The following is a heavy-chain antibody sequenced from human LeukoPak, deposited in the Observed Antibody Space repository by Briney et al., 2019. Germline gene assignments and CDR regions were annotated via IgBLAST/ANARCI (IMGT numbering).Heavy chain of an antibody. CDR2: INAGNGNT. D-gene: IGHD1-1*01. J-gene: IGHJ4*02. Sequence: GASVKVSCKASGGTFSSYAISWVRQAPGQGLEWMGWINAGNGNTKYSQEFQGRVTITRDTSASTVFMELSSLRSEDTAVYFCAREPPSTGYYDYWGQGTLVTVSS. V-gene: IGHV1-3*03. CDR3: AREPPSTGYYDY. CDR1: GGTFSSYA.